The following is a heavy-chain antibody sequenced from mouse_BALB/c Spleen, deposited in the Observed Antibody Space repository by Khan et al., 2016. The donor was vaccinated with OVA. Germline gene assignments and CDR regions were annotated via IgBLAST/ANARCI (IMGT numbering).Heavy chain of an antibody. CDR1: GFSLTGYG. J-gene: IGHJ4*01. V-gene: IGHV2-6-7*01. D-gene: IGHD2-10*01. CDR2: IRGDGST. CDR3: ASAYYGNYREAMDY. Sequence: QVQLKESGPGLVAPSQSLSITCTVSGFSLTGYGVNWVRQPPGKGLEWLGMIRGDGSTDYNSALKSRLSISKDNSNSQVFLKMNCLQTDDTATYSCASAYYGNYREAMDYWGQGTSVTVSS.